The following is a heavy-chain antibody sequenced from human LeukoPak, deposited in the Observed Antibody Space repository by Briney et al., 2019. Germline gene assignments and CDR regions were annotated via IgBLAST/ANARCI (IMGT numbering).Heavy chain of an antibody. CDR1: GFTFDDYA. CDR3: AKDIFRGLEGSGFDY. CDR2: ISWNSGSI. D-gene: IGHD4-17*01. Sequence: GGSLRLSCAASGFTFDDYAMHWVRQAPGKGLEWVSGISWNSGSIGYADSVKGRFTISRDNAKNSLYLQTNSLRAEDTALYYCAKDIFRGLEGSGFDYWGQGTLVTVSS. J-gene: IGHJ4*02. V-gene: IGHV3-9*01.